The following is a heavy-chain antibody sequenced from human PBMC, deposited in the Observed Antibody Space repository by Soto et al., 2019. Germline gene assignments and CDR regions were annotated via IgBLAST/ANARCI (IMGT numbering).Heavy chain of an antibody. D-gene: IGHD6-13*01. CDR2: IYYSGST. CDR3: ARVAAAGTLFDY. J-gene: IGHJ4*02. CDR1: GGSISSYY. V-gene: IGHV4-59*01. Sequence: PSDTLSLTCTVSGGSISSYYWSWIRQPPGKGLEWIGYIYYSGSTNYNPSLKSRVTISVDTSKNQFSLKLSSVTAADTAVYYCARVAAAGTLFDYWGQGTLVTVSS.